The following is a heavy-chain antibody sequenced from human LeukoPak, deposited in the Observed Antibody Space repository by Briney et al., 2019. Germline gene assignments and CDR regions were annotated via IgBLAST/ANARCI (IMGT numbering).Heavy chain of an antibody. D-gene: IGHD4-23*01. CDR2: ISYDGSNR. J-gene: IGHJ4*02. CDR1: GFTFSSYA. V-gene: IGHV3-30*04. Sequence: GGSLRPSCAASGFTFSSYAMHWVRQAPGKGLEWVAVISYDGSNRYYADSVKGRFTISRDNSKNTLYLQMNSLRAEDTAVYYCARPFDYGGNGRYYFDYWGQGTLVTVSS. CDR3: ARPFDYGGNGRYYFDY.